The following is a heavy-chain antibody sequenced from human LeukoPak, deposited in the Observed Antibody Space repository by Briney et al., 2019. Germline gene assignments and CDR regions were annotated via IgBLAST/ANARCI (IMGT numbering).Heavy chain of an antibody. CDR2: ISSSSSYI. J-gene: IGHJ3*02. CDR1: GITFNSYT. V-gene: IGHV3-21*04. Sequence: GGSLRLSCAASGITFNSYTMNWVRQAPGKGLEWVSSISSSSSYIYYAASVKGRFTISRDNAKNSLYLQMNRLRGEGTAVYYCAKGRQLRRSDAFDIWGQGTMVTVSS. CDR3: AKGRQLRRSDAFDI. D-gene: IGHD1-26*01.